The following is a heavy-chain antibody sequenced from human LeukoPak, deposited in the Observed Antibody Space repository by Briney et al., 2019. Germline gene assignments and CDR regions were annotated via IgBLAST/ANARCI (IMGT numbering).Heavy chain of an antibody. J-gene: IGHJ5*02. Sequence: GRSLRLSCAASEFTFSNYAMNWVRQAPGKGLEWVSGISGGGGSTYYADSVKGRFTISRDNSKNTLYLQMDSLRAEDTALYYCAKGSGINHYHWIDPWGQGTLVTVSS. D-gene: IGHD1-14*01. CDR2: ISGGGGST. V-gene: IGHV3-23*01. CDR3: AKGSGINHYHWIDP. CDR1: EFTFSNYA.